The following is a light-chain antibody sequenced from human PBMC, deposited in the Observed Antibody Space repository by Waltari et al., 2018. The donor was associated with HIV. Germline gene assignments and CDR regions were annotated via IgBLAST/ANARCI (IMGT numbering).Light chain of an antibody. Sequence: QSALPQPASVSGSPGQSITISCSGTSSDVVSYNLVSWYQHHPGKAPKLILYEGGKRPSVVSYRFLGAKFATRASLRISGLEAEDDADYYCCADTSYSSRIFSGRTKLTVL. CDR1: SSDVVSYNL. V-gene: IGLV2-23*01. CDR3: CADTSYSSRI. CDR2: EGG. J-gene: IGLJ2*01.